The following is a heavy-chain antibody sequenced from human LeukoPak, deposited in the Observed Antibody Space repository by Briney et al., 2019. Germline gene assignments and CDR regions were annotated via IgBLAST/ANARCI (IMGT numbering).Heavy chain of an antibody. CDR3: VYSSGWILDY. Sequence: GGSLRLSCAASGFTFSSYWMTWVRQAPGKGLEWMANLKQDGSETYYVDSVKGRFTISRDNAKNSLYLQMNSLRAEDTAVYFCVYSSGWILDYWGQGTLVTVSS. CDR2: LKQDGSET. V-gene: IGHV3-7*02. CDR1: GFTFSSYW. J-gene: IGHJ4*02. D-gene: IGHD6-19*01.